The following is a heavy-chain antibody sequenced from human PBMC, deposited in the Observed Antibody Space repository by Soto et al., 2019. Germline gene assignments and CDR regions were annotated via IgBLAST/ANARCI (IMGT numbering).Heavy chain of an antibody. CDR1: GGSISSGGYY. Sequence: QVQLQESGPGLVKPSQTLSLTCTASGGSISSGGYYWSWIRQHPGKGLEWIGYIYYSGSTYYNPSPKSRVTTSVDPSKTQSALKLSSVTAAATAVYYCASHIGSGNPADYWGQGTLVTVSS. J-gene: IGHJ4*02. D-gene: IGHD5-12*01. V-gene: IGHV4-31*03. CDR2: IYYSGST. CDR3: ASHIGSGNPADY.